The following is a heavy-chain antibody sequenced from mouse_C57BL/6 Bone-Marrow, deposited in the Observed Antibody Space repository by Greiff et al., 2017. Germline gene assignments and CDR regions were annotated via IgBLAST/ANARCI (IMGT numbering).Heavy chain of an antibody. D-gene: IGHD1-1*01. CDR2: IDPSDSYT. CDR3: ARHLDYYGSSSFAY. Sequence: QVQLQQPGAELVMPGASVKLSCKASGYTFTSYWMHWVKQRPGQGLEWIGEIDPSDSYTNYNQKFKGKSTLTVDKSSSTAYMQLSSLTSEASAVYYCARHLDYYGSSSFAYWGQGTLVTVSA. J-gene: IGHJ3*01. CDR1: GYTFTSYW. V-gene: IGHV1-69*01.